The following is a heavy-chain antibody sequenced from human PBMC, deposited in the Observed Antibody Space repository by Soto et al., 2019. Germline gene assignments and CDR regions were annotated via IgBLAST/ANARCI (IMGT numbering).Heavy chain of an antibody. Sequence: PGGSLRLSCAASGFTFSSYAMSWVRQAPGKGLEWVSAISGSGGSTYYADSVKGRFTISRDNSKNTLYLQMNSLRAEDTAVYYCANPHYYDSSGYYPRVFDIWGQGTMVTVSS. V-gene: IGHV3-23*01. J-gene: IGHJ3*02. CDR2: ISGSGGST. D-gene: IGHD3-22*01. CDR3: ANPHYYDSSGYYPRVFDI. CDR1: GFTFSSYA.